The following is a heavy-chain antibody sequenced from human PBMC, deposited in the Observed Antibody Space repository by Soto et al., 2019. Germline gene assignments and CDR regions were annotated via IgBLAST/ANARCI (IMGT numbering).Heavy chain of an antibody. V-gene: IGHV1-69*06. Sequence: QVQLVQSGAEVKKPGSSVKVSCKASGGTFSSYAISWVRQAPGQGLEWRGGIIPIFGTANYAQKFQGRVTITADKSTSTAYMELSSLRSEDTAVYYCARIGGKGVPAAMNWFDPWGQGTLVTVSS. CDR3: ARIGGKGVPAAMNWFDP. CDR1: GGTFSSYA. J-gene: IGHJ5*02. CDR2: IIPIFGTA. D-gene: IGHD2-2*01.